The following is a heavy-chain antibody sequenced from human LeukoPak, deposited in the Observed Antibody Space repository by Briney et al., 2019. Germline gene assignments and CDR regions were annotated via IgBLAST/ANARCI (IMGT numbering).Heavy chain of an antibody. CDR1: GFTFTKCA. CDR2: ITATGDTA. D-gene: IGHD6-19*01. J-gene: IGHJ4*02. CDR3: AKGGIAVAGKQIVDY. Sequence: GGSLRLSCVASGFTFTKCAMSWIRQAPGKGLEWVAIITATGDTAYYADSVKGRFTISRDNSKNTLYLQMNSLRAEDTAVYYCAKGGIAVAGKQIVDYWGQGTLVTVSS. V-gene: IGHV3-23*01.